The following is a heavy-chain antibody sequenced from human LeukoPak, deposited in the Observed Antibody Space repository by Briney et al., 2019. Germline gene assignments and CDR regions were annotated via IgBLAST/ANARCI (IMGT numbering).Heavy chain of an antibody. CDR2: IIPIFGTA. CDR3: ARLSGYSYGPDY. D-gene: IGHD5-18*01. Sequence: SVKVSCKASGGTFSSYAISWVRQAPGQGLEWMGGIIPIFGTANYAQKFQGRVTMTRDTSTSTVYMELSSLRSEDTAVYYCARLSGYSYGPDYWGQGTLVTVSS. J-gene: IGHJ4*02. V-gene: IGHV1-69*05. CDR1: GGTFSSYA.